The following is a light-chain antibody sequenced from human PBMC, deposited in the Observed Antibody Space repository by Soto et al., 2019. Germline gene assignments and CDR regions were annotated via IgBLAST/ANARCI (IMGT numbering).Light chain of an antibody. CDR1: QSININ. V-gene: IGKV1-39*01. J-gene: IGKJ2*01. Sequence: DIQMTQSPSSLSASVGDRVPITCRASQSININLSWYQQKAGRTPKLLIYAATNLQNGVPSRFSGSGSGTDFTLTISSLQSEDFATYYCQESYSPPYTFGQGTKLEI. CDR2: AAT. CDR3: QESYSPPYT.